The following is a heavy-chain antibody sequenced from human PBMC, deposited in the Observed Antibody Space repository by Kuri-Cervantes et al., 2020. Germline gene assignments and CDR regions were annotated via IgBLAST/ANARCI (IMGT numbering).Heavy chain of an antibody. D-gene: IGHD2-15*01. V-gene: IGHV4-34*01. CDR1: GGSFSGYY. CDR2: INHSGST. CDR3: ARRTKSNCSGGSCYPGGFDP. J-gene: IGHJ5*02. Sequence: GSLRLSCAVYGGSFSGYYWSWIRQPPGKGLEWIGEINHSGSTNYNPSLKSRVTISVDTSKNQFSLKLSSVTAADTAVYYCARRTKSNCSGGSCYPGGFDPWGQGNLVNVSS.